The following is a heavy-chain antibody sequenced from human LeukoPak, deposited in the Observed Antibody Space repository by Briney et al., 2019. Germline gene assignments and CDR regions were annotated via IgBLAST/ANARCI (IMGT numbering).Heavy chain of an antibody. CDR3: ASQVRGGSNWALGY. V-gene: IGHV4-34*01. CDR1: GGSFSGYY. J-gene: IGHJ4*02. D-gene: IGHD6-13*01. Sequence: SETLSLTCAVYGGSFSGYYWSWIRQPPGKGLEWIGEINHSGSTNYNPSLKSRVTISVDTSKNQFSLKLSSVTAADTAVYYCASQVRGGSNWALGYWGQGTLVTVSS. CDR2: INHSGST.